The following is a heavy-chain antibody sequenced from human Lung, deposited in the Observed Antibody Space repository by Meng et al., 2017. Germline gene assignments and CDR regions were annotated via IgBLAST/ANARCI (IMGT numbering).Heavy chain of an antibody. Sequence: QGELPQELGRLLSPSDTSYLACVVSGGSFSDYYWSWSRQPPGKGLEWIGESNHSGSTNYNPSLESRATISVDTSQNNLSLKLSSVTAADSAVYYCARGPTTMAHDFDYWGQGTLVTVSS. CDR3: ARGPTTMAHDFDY. D-gene: IGHD4-11*01. J-gene: IGHJ4*02. CDR1: GGSFSDYY. V-gene: IGHV4-34*01. CDR2: SNHSGST.